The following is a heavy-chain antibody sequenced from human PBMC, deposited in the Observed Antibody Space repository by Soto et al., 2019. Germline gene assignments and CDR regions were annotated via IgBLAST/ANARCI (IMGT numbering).Heavy chain of an antibody. Sequence: QVPLVQSGAEVKKPGASMKVSCKPSGHTFSAYYIHWVRQAPGQGLEWMGWINPNSGGTNYAQKFQGRVTMTRDTSSRTVYMELSRLRSDDTAVYYCARALVRFLDWIPENYYYGMDVWGQGTTVTVSS. CDR3: ARALVRFLDWIPENYYYGMDV. V-gene: IGHV1-2*02. J-gene: IGHJ6*02. D-gene: IGHD3-3*01. CDR2: INPNSGGT. CDR1: GHTFSAYY.